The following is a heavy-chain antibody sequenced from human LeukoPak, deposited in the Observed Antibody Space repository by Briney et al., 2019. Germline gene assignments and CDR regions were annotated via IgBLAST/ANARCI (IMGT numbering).Heavy chain of an antibody. J-gene: IGHJ4*02. CDR1: GGSISSSSYY. V-gene: IGHV4-61*01. CDR2: IYYSGST. D-gene: IGHD1-14*01. CDR3: ARGKPRTYFDY. Sequence: SETLSLTCTVSGGSISSSSYYWSWIRQPPGKGLEWIGYIYYSGSTNYNPSLKSRVTISVDTSKNQFSLKLSSVTAADTAVYYCARGKPRTYFDYWGQGTLVTVSS.